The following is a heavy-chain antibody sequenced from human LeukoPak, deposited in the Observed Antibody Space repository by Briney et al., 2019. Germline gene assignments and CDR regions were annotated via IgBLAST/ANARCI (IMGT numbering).Heavy chain of an antibody. J-gene: IGHJ4*02. CDR3: AKEDSTAYYRPLEC. CDR1: GFTFSTYV. Sequence: PGGSLRLSCAASGFTFSTYVMSWVRQAPGQGLEWVSGISGKGDKVYSADSVKGRFTISRDNSKNMLYLQMNSLRVEDTAMYYCAKEDSTAYYRPLECWGQGTLVTVSS. D-gene: IGHD3-22*01. V-gene: IGHV3-23*01. CDR2: ISGKGDKV.